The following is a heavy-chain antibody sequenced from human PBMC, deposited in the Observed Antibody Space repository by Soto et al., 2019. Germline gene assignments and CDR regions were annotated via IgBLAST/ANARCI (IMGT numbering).Heavy chain of an antibody. CDR2: IWYDGSNK. J-gene: IGHJ6*02. CDR3: ARDRNYYGMDV. CDR1: GFTFSSYG. V-gene: IGHV3-33*01. Sequence: QVQLVESGGGVVQPGRSLRLSCAASGFTFSSYGMHWVRQAPGKGLEWVAVIWYDGSNKYYADSVKGRFTISRDNSKNTLYLQMNSLRAEETAVYYCARDRNYYGMDVWGQGTTVTVSS.